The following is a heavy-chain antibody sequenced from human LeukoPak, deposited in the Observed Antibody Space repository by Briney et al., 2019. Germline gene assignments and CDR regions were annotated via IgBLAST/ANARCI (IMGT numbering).Heavy chain of an antibody. D-gene: IGHD4-17*01. CDR3: ARGETTVTTRYFDL. V-gene: IGHV4-59*01. Sequence: SETLSLTCTVSGGSISSYYWSWIRQPPGKELEWIGYIYYRGSTNYNPSLKSRDTISVDTSKNQFSLKLSSVTAADTAVYYCARGETTVTTRYFDLWGRGALVTVSS. CDR1: GGSISSYY. CDR2: IYYRGST. J-gene: IGHJ2*01.